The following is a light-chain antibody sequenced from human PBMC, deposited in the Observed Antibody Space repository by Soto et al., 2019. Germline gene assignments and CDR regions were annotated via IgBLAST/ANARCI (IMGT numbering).Light chain of an antibody. CDR3: HKYSSVPV. CDR2: AAS. Sequence: DIQMTQSPTSLSASVGDRVTITCRASQDIRNFVAWYQQKPGKAPKLLIYAASTSQSGVPSRFSGSGSGTDFTLTINRLQPEDVETYSCHKYSSVPVFGPGTKVDIK. CDR1: QDIRNF. J-gene: IGKJ3*01. V-gene: IGKV1-27*01.